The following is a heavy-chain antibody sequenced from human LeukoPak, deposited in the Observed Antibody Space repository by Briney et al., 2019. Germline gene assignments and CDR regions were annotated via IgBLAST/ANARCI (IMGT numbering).Heavy chain of an antibody. D-gene: IGHD3-16*01. Sequence: ASVKVSCKASGYTFTSYYMHWVRQAPGQGLEWMGIINPSGGSTSYAQKFQGRVTMTRDTSISTAYMELSRLRSDDTAVYYCASGDYFDYWGQGTLVTVSS. V-gene: IGHV1-46*01. CDR1: GYTFTSYY. CDR2: INPSGGST. J-gene: IGHJ4*02. CDR3: ASGDYFDY.